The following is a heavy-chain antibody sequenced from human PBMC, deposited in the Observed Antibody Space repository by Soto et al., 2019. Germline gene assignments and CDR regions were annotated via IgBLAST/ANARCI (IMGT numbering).Heavy chain of an antibody. J-gene: IGHJ4*02. V-gene: IGHV4-34*01. CDR2: INHSGST. Sequence: SETLSLTCAVYGGSFSGYYWSWIRQPPGKGLEWIGEINHSGSTNYNPSLKSRVTISVDTSKNQFSLKLSSVTAADTAVYYCARRRPLRFLEWLPTLKTLDYWGQGTLVTVSS. CDR3: ARRRPLRFLEWLPTLKTLDY. CDR1: GGSFSGYY. D-gene: IGHD3-3*01.